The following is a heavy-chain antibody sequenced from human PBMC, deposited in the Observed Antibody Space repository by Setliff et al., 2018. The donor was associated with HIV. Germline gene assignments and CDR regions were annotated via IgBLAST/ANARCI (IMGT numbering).Heavy chain of an antibody. D-gene: IGHD3-22*01. Sequence: SETLSLTCTVSGGSISSYYWSWIWQPPGKGLEWIGYIYYSGSTNYNPSLKSRVTISVDTSKNQFSLKLSSVTAADTAVYYCARVVPAKNYYDSSPYFDYWGQGTLVTVSS. V-gene: IGHV4-59*01. CDR3: ARVVPAKNYYDSSPYFDY. CDR2: IYYSGST. J-gene: IGHJ4*02. CDR1: GGSISSYY.